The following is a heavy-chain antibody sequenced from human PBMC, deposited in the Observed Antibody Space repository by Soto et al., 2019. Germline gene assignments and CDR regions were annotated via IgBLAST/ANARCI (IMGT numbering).Heavy chain of an antibody. D-gene: IGHD4-17*01. J-gene: IGHJ6*02. CDR2: ISFDGSNE. V-gene: IGHV3-30-3*01. Sequence: GGSLRLSCAASGFTFRDYAIHWVRQAPGKGLEWVAIISFDGSNEHYADSVQGRFTISRDNSENTLYLQMNSLRADDTAVYYCARPAATVIFYSGMDVWGQGTTVTVSS. CDR1: GFTFRDYA. CDR3: ARPAATVIFYSGMDV.